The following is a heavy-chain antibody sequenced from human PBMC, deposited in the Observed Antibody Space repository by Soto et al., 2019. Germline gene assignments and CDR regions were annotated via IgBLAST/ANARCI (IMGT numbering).Heavy chain of an antibody. CDR3: ARGPAAIKNWFDP. CDR2: TYYRSKWYN. V-gene: IGHV6-1*01. D-gene: IGHD5-18*01. CDR1: GDSVSSNSAA. J-gene: IGHJ5*02. Sequence: SQTLSLTCAISGDSVSSNSAALNWIRQSPSRGLEWLGRTYYRSKWYNDYAVSVKSRITINPDTSKNQFSLQLNSVTPEDTAVYYCARGPAAIKNWFDPWGQGTLVTVSS.